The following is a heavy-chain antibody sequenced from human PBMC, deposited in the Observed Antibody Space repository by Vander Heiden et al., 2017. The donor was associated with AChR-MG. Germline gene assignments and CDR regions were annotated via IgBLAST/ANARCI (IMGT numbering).Heavy chain of an antibody. Sequence: EVHLVQSGAEVKKPGQSLQISCKGPGYSFTSYWIDWVRQMPGKGLEWMEIIYPGDSDTRYSPSCQGQVTISADKSISTAYLQWSSLKASDTALYYCARWGDPRPYYYYYYGMDVWGQGTTVTVSS. V-gene: IGHV5-51*03. CDR3: ARWGDPRPYYYYYYGMDV. J-gene: IGHJ6*02. CDR2: IYPGDSDT. D-gene: IGHD2-21*01. CDR1: GYSFTSYW.